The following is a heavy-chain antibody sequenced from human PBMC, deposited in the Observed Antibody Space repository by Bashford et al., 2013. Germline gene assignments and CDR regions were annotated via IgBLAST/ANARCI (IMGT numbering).Heavy chain of an antibody. V-gene: IGHV3-23*01. CDR2: ISGSSGST. Sequence: VRQAPGKGLEWVSAISGSSGSTYYADSVRGRFTISRDNSKYTLYLQMNSLRAEDTAVYYCAKPRKDFFLDDWGQGTLVTVSS. J-gene: IGHJ4*02. CDR3: AKPRKDFFLDD. D-gene: IGHD3-3*01.